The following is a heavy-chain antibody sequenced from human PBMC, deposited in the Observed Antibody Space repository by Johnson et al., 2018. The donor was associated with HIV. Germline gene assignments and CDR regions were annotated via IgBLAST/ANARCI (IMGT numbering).Heavy chain of an antibody. D-gene: IGHD4-17*01. CDR2: ISYDGSNK. CDR3: AKLPVLYGDFDDAFNI. Sequence: LVESGGGVVQPGRSLRLSCAASGFSFSSYDMHWVRQAPGKGLEWVAVISYDGSNKYYADSVKGRFTISRDNSKNTLYLQMNSLRAEDTAVYYCAKLPVLYGDFDDAFNIWGQGTMVTVSS. CDR1: GFSFSSYD. V-gene: IGHV3-30*18. J-gene: IGHJ3*02.